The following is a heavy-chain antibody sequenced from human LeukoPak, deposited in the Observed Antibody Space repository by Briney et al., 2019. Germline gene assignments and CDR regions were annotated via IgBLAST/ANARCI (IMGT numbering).Heavy chain of an antibody. J-gene: IGHJ4*02. CDR1: GFTFSSYS. Sequence: GSLRLSCAASGFTFSSYSMNWVRQAPGKGLEWVSYISSSSSTIYYADSVKGRFTISRDNAKNSLYLQMNSLRDEDTAVYYCARGGVAVARRSYYFDYWGQGTLVTVSS. D-gene: IGHD6-19*01. V-gene: IGHV3-48*02. CDR2: ISSSSSTI. CDR3: ARGGVAVARRSYYFDY.